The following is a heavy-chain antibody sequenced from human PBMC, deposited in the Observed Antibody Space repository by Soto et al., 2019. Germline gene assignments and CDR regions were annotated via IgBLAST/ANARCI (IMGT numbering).Heavy chain of an antibody. V-gene: IGHV3-74*01. J-gene: IGHJ5*02. CDR1: GFTFSSYW. CDR3: ARVLTGSWNWFDP. Sequence: EVQLVESGGGLVQPGESLRLSCAASGFTFSSYWMHWVRQAPGKGLVWVSRINSDGSRTNYADSVKGLFTVSRDNAKNTQYLQMNSLRAEDTAVYYCARVLTGSWNWFDPWGQGTLVTVSS. D-gene: IGHD6-13*01. CDR2: INSDGSRT.